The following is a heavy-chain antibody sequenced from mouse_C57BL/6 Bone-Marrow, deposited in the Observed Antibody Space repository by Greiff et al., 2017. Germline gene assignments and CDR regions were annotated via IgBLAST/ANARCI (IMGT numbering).Heavy chain of an antibody. V-gene: IGHV1-55*01. CDR2: IYPGSGST. D-gene: IGHD4-1*02. J-gene: IGHJ2*01. Sequence: VQLQQPGAELVKPGASVKMSCTASGYTFTSYWITWVKQRPGQGLEWIGDIYPGSGSTNYNEKFKSKATLSVDTSSSTAYMQLSSLTSEDSAVDYCAIVNCDFDYWGQGTTRAVSS. CDR3: AIVNCDFDY. CDR1: GYTFTSYW.